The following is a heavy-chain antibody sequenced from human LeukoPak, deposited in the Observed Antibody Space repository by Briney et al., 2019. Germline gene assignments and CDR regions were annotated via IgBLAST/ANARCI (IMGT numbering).Heavy chain of an antibody. J-gene: IGHJ5*02. V-gene: IGHV3-48*02. CDR3: ARGPSSSSWSRFDH. CDR2: ISSSGTK. CDR1: GFTVNSYN. D-gene: IGHD6-13*01. Sequence: QSGGSLRLSCSASGFTVNSYNMKWVRQAPGKGLEWVSCISSSGTKYYADSVKGRFTTSRDNGKSSLFLEMNSLRDEDTAVYYCARGPSSSSWSRFDHWRQGTLVTVSS.